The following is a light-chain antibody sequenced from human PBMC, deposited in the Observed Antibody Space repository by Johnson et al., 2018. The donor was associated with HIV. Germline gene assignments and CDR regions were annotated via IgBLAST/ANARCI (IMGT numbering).Light chain of an antibody. CDR3: GAWDSSLRVYV. J-gene: IGLJ1*01. V-gene: IGLV1-51*02. CDR2: ESN. Sequence: QSVLTHPPSVSAALGQKVTVSCAGSSSNIGKNYVSWYQQLPGTAPKVLIYESNKRPSGIPDRFSGSKSDTSATLGITGLQTGDEADYYCGAWDSSLRVYVFGTGTKVTVL. CDR1: SSNIGKNY.